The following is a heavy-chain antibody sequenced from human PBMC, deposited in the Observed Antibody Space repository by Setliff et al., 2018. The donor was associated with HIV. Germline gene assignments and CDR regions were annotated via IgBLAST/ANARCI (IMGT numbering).Heavy chain of an antibody. CDR3: ARGIGTRYNYYMDV. V-gene: IGHV4-39*07. CDR1: GASIRGSDFY. Sequence: SETLSLTCSVSGASIRGSDFYWGWIRQSPGRRPEWIGDIFYSGSTSYNPSLRSRVTMSLDTSTNQFSLNLNSVTAADTAVYYCARGIGTRYNYYMDVWGIGTTVTVSS. D-gene: IGHD1-20*01. J-gene: IGHJ6*03. CDR2: IFYSGST.